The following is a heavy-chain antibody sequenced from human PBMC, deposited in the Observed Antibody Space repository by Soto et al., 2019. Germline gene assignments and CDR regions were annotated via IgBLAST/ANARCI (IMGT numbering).Heavy chain of an antibody. Sequence: SETLSLTCSVSGDSISTVDYFWAWIRQPPGQALEYIGYIFKSATTYYNPSFESRVAISLDTSKSQFSLNVTSVTAADTAVYFCARGRYCLTGRCFPNWFDSWGQGTLVTVSS. D-gene: IGHD2-15*01. J-gene: IGHJ5*01. CDR3: ARGRYCLTGRCFPNWFDS. CDR1: GDSISTVDYF. CDR2: IFKSATT. V-gene: IGHV4-30-4*01.